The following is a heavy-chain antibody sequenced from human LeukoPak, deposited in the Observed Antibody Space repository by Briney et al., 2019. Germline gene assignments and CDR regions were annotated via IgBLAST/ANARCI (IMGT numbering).Heavy chain of an antibody. CDR3: AGQPGGCSSTSCYSWFDP. Sequence: GGSLRLSCAASGFIFSSYWMHWVRQAPGKGLVWVSRINSDGSSTSYADPVKGRFTVSRDNAKNTLYLQMNSLRAEDTAVYYCAGQPGGCSSTSCYSWFDPWGQGTLVTVSS. CDR1: GFIFSSYW. J-gene: IGHJ5*02. CDR2: INSDGSST. V-gene: IGHV3-74*01. D-gene: IGHD2-2*01.